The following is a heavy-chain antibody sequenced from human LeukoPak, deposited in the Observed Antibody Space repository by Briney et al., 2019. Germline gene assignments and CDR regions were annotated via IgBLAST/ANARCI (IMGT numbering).Heavy chain of an antibody. Sequence: GGSLRLPCAASGFTVSSTYMTWVRQAPGKGLEWVSVIYSGGSTYYADSVKGRFTISRDNSKNTLYLQMNSLRAEDTAVYYCARGPYYYDRSGYFDYWGQGTLVTVSS. D-gene: IGHD3-22*01. CDR1: GFTVSSTY. J-gene: IGHJ4*02. CDR3: ARGPYYYDRSGYFDY. CDR2: IYSGGST. V-gene: IGHV3-53*01.